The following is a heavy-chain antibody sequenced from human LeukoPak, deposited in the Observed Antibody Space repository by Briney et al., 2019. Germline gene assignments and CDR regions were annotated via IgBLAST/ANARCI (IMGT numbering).Heavy chain of an antibody. D-gene: IGHD3-22*01. J-gene: IGHJ3*02. CDR2: IRYDGSNK. CDR1: GFTFSSYG. V-gene: IGHV3-30*02. CDR3: AREGGMIVPVPGAFDI. Sequence: PGGSLRLSCAASGFTFSSYGMHWVRQAPGKGLEWVAFIRYDGSNKYYADSVKGRFTISRDNAKNSLYLQMNSLRAEDTAVYYCAREGGMIVPVPGAFDIWGQGTMVTVSS.